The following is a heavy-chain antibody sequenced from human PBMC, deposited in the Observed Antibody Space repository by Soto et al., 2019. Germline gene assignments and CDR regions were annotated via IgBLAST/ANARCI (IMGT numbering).Heavy chain of an antibody. J-gene: IGHJ5*02. CDR1: GFTFSSYS. Sequence: EVQLVESGGGLVKPGGSLSLSCAASGFTFSSYSMNWVRQAPGKGLEWVSSISSSSSYIYYADSVKGRFTISRDNAKNSLYLQMNSLRAEDTAVYYCARDRYEYSGYAPGVWFDPWGQGTLDTVSS. V-gene: IGHV3-21*01. CDR2: ISSSSSYI. D-gene: IGHD5-12*01. CDR3: ARDRYEYSGYAPGVWFDP.